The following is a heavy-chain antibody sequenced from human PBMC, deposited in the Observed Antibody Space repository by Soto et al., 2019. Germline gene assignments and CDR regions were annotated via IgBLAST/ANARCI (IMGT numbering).Heavy chain of an antibody. J-gene: IGHJ6*02. D-gene: IGHD1-26*01. Sequence: LIKQNPGKGLEWIGNINHSGTTYYNPSLKSRVTISVDTSKNQFSLKLSSVTAADTAVYYCARASRVGATSTNYYYSGLEVWGQGTTVTGSS. CDR2: INHSGTT. V-gene: IGHV4-34*01. CDR3: ARASRVGATSTNYYYSGLEV.